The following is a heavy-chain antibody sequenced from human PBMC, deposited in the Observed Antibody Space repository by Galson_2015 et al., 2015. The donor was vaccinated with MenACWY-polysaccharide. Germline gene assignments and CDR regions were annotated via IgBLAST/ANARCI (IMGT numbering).Heavy chain of an antibody. J-gene: IGHJ6*02. D-gene: IGHD7-27*01. V-gene: IGHV3-7*01. CDR1: GFTFTNWW. CDR2: IKKDGSET. CDR3: TRGHLGLGL. Sequence: SLRLSCEASGFTFTNWWMTWVRQAPGKGLEWVASIKKDGSETYYVDSVKGRFTISRDNAKDSLYLQMNSLRAEDTAVYFCTRGHLGLGLWGQGTTVTVSS.